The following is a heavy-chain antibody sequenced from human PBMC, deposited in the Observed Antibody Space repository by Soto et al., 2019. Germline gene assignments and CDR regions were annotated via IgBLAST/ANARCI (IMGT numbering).Heavy chain of an antibody. Sequence: EEQLVESGGGLVQPGRSLRLSCAASGFTFDDYAMHWVRQPPGKGLEWVSGINWNSGRIAYADSVKGRFTISRDNAKTSLNLQMNSLRAEDTALYYCAKDRGAGSYAANFYYYGMDVWGQGTRVTVSS. CDR2: INWNSGRI. CDR1: GFTFDDYA. D-gene: IGHD3-10*01. J-gene: IGHJ6*02. CDR3: AKDRGAGSYAANFYYYGMDV. V-gene: IGHV3-9*01.